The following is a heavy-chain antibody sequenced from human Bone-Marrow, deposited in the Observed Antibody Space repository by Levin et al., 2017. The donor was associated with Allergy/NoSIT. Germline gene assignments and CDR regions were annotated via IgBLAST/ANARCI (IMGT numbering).Heavy chain of an antibody. CDR3: ATAGESGSYFDY. J-gene: IGHJ4*02. CDR2: ISSDGSNK. Sequence: PSETLSLTCAAXXTTFRSKMLDGVRRVQGKGLEWVTVISSDGSNKHYADSVKGRFTISRDNSKNTLYLQMNSLRAEDTAVYYCATAGESGSYFDYWGQGTLVTVSS. CDR1: XTTFRSKM. V-gene: IGHV3-30*04. D-gene: IGHD1-26*01.